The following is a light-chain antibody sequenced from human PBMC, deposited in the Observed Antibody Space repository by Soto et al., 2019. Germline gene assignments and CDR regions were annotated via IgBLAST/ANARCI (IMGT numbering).Light chain of an antibody. Sequence: EIVLTHSPATLSLSPWERATLSCRASESSSCYLAWYQQKPGQAPRLLIYDASNRATGIPARFSGSGSGTDFTLTISSLEPEDFAVYYCQQRSNIFGPGTKVDIK. V-gene: IGKV3-11*01. CDR3: QQRSNI. CDR1: ESSSCY. J-gene: IGKJ3*01. CDR2: DAS.